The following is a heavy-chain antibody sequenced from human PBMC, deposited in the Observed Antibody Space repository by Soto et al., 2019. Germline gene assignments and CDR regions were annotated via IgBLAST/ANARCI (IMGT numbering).Heavy chain of an antibody. J-gene: IGHJ3*02. D-gene: IGHD1-7*01. CDR3: AKCMQAYWNYDAHHI. CDR1: GFTLSNYS. Sequence: EVKLLESGGGLVQPGGSLRLSCAASGFTLSNYSMTWVRQAPGKGLEWVAHITASGGTTYYADSVKGRFTISRDTSRNTLYLQMNSLRAEDTALYFCAKCMQAYWNYDAHHIWGQGTMVTVSS. CDR2: ITASGGTT. V-gene: IGHV3-23*01.